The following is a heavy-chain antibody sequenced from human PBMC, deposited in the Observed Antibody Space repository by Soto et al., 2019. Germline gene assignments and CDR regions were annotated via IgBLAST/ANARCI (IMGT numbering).Heavy chain of an antibody. Sequence: VQLEESGGDLVKPGESLRLSCAASGFDFTTYTMNWVRQAPGKGLEWVSSISRTSNYIYYANSLKGRFSISRDNAGNSLFLHMSGLTVDDTAVYYCARSPRSESLVVVVRTFDYWGQGTLVTVSS. D-gene: IGHD2-21*01. CDR2: ISRTSNYI. CDR3: ARSPRSESLVVVVRTFDY. CDR1: GFDFTTYT. V-gene: IGHV3-21*02. J-gene: IGHJ4*02.